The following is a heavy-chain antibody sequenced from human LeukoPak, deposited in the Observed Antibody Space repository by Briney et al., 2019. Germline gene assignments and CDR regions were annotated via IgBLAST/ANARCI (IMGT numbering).Heavy chain of an antibody. V-gene: IGHV3-11*05. Sequence: GGSLRLSCAASGFTFSDYHMSWIRQAPGRRLEWISYISSSTGYTSYADSVKGRFTISRDNAKNSLYLQMNSLRAEDTAVYYCARDESVGATLDYWGQGTLVTVSS. J-gene: IGHJ4*02. CDR2: ISSSTGYT. CDR3: ARDESVGATLDY. D-gene: IGHD1-26*01. CDR1: GFTFSDYH.